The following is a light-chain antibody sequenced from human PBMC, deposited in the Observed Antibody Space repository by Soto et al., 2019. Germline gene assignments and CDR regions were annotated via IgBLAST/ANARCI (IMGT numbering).Light chain of an antibody. CDR1: QSLVYNDGNTY. Sequence: DVVMTQSPLSLPVTLGQPASVFCRSSQSLVYNDGNTYLSWFQQRPGQSPRRLIYKVSNRDSGVPDRVSGSVSGTDFTLKISRVEAEDVGVYYCMQGTHWPYTFGQGTKLAIK. J-gene: IGKJ2*01. CDR2: KVS. V-gene: IGKV2-30*01. CDR3: MQGTHWPYT.